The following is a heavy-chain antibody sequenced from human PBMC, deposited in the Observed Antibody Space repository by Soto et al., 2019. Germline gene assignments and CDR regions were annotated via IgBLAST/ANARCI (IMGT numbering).Heavy chain of an antibody. CDR3: ARDPRRRSVYYGAASDY. Sequence: ASVKVSCKASGYTFTSYGISWVRQAPGQRLEWMGWISAYNGNTNYAQKLQGRVTMTTDTSTSTAYMELRSLRSDDTAVYYCARDPRRRSVYYGAASDYWGQGTLVTVSS. CDR1: GYTFTSYG. D-gene: IGHD4-17*01. J-gene: IGHJ4*02. V-gene: IGHV1-18*01. CDR2: ISAYNGNT.